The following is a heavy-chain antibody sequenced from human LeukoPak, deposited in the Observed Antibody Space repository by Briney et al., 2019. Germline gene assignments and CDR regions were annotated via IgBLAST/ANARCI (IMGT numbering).Heavy chain of an antibody. Sequence: GGSLRLSCAASGFTFSDYYMSWIRRAPGKGLEWVSYISSSGSTIYYADSVKGRFTISRDNSKNTLYLQMNSLRAEDTAVYYCARGMVAAGPYFDYWGQGTLVTVSS. CDR2: ISSSGSTI. CDR1: GFTFSDYY. D-gene: IGHD2-15*01. CDR3: ARGMVAAGPYFDY. V-gene: IGHV3-11*04. J-gene: IGHJ4*02.